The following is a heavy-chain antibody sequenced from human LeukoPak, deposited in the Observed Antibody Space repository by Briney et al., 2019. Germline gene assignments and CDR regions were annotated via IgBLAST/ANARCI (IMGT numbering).Heavy chain of an antibody. CDR2: ISGSGGST. D-gene: IGHD6-19*01. Sequence: PGGSLRLSCAASGFTFSSYWMSWVRQAPGRGLEWVSAISGSGGSTYYADSVKGRFTISRDNSENTLYLQMNSLRAEDTAVYYCAKRSSGWQNWGQGTLVTVSS. J-gene: IGHJ4*02. CDR1: GFTFSSYW. V-gene: IGHV3-23*01. CDR3: AKRSSGWQN.